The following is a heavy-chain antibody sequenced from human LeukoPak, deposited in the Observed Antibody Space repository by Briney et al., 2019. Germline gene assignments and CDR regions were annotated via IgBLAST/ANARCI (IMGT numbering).Heavy chain of an antibody. J-gene: IGHJ4*02. D-gene: IGHD3-9*01. CDR1: GFTFSSYA. CDR3: AKDHDILTGYPYYFDY. V-gene: IGHV3-23*01. Sequence: GGSLRLSCAASGFTFSSYAMSWVRPAPGKGLEWVSAISGSGGSTYYADSVKGRFTISRDNSKNTLYLQMNSLRAEDTAVYCCAKDHDILTGYPYYFDYWGQGTLVTVSP. CDR2: ISGSGGST.